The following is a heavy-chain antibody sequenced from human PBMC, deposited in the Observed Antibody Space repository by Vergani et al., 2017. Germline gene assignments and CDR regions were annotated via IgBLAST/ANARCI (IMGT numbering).Heavy chain of an antibody. J-gene: IGHJ4*02. CDR1: GFTFSSDW. CDR2: IKQDGSEK. Sequence: EVQLVESGGGLVQPGGSLRLSCAASGFTFSSDWMSWVRQAPGKGLEWVANIKQDGSEKYYVDSVKGRFTISRDNAKNSLYLQMNSLRAEDTAVYYCARKALDYWGQGTLVTVSS. V-gene: IGHV3-7*01. CDR3: ARKALDY.